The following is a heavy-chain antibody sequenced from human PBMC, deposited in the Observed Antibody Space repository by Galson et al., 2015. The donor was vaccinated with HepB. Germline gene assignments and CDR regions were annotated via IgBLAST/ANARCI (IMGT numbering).Heavy chain of an antibody. V-gene: IGHV1-46*01. J-gene: IGHJ4*02. CDR2: INPSGGST. CDR3: ARDGVLSERCSGGSCYPYYFDY. Sequence: SVKVSCKASGYTFTSYYMHWVRQAPGQGLEWMGIINPSGGSTSYAQKLQGRVTMTRDTSTSTVYMELSSLRSEDTAVYYCARDGVLSERCSGGSCYPYYFDYWGQGTLVTVSS. CDR1: GYTFTSYY. D-gene: IGHD2-15*01.